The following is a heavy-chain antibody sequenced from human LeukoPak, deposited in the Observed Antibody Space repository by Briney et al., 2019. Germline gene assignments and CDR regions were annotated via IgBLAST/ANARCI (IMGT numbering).Heavy chain of an antibody. D-gene: IGHD3-22*01. CDR3: ARDGGLYYDPPYDAFDI. V-gene: IGHV3-30-3*01. Sequence: GGSLRLSCAASGFTFSSYAMHWVRQAPGKGLEWVAVISYDGSNKYYADSVKGRFTTSRDNSKNTLYLQMNSLRAEDTAVYYCARDGGLYYDPPYDAFDIWGQGTMVTVSS. CDR1: GFTFSSYA. CDR2: ISYDGSNK. J-gene: IGHJ3*02.